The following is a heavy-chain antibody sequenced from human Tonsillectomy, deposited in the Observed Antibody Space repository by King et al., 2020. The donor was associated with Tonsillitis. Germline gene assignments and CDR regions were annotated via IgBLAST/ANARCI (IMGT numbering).Heavy chain of an antibody. CDR3: VRDQVSG. V-gene: IGHV3-74*03. Sequence: VQLVESGGGLVQPGGSLRLSCVASGFTFSDYWMHWVRQAPGKGPVWVSRIKTDGSSTTYADSVKGRFTISRDNAKNTLYLQMNSLRAEDTAVYYCVRDQVSGWGQGTKVTVSS. CDR2: IKTDGSST. J-gene: IGHJ3*01. CDR1: GFTFSDYW. D-gene: IGHD1-14*01.